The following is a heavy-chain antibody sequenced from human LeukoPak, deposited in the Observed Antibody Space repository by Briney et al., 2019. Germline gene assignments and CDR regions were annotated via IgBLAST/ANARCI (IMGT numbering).Heavy chain of an antibody. V-gene: IGHV1-18*01. J-gene: IGHJ4*02. CDR2: ISTYNAKK. CDR3: ATDVGLYSSSSPPFEY. CDR1: GYNFNSYG. Sequence: GASVKVSCKASGYNFNSYGISWVRRAPGQGLEWMGWISTYNAKKTYAQKLQGRVTMTTDTSTTTAYMELRSLRSDDTAVYYCATDVGLYSSSSPPFEYWGQGTLVTVSS. D-gene: IGHD6-6*01.